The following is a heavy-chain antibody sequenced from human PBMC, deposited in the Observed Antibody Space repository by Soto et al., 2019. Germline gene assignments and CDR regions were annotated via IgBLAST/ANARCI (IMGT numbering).Heavy chain of an antibody. V-gene: IGHV3-7*03. CDR2: IKDDGTKT. CDR1: GFTYSAYY. J-gene: IGHJ4*02. D-gene: IGHD2-2*01. Sequence: GGSLRLSCSASGFTYSAYYMNWVRQAPGKGLEWVANIKDDGTKTFYADSVRGRFTISIDNAKNSLYLQMNSLRAEDTAVYYCASLNWELPATGPWGRGSLVTVSS. CDR3: ASLNWELPATGP.